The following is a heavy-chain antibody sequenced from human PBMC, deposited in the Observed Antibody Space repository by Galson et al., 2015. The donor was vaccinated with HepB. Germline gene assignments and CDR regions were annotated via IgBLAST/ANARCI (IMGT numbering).Heavy chain of an antibody. J-gene: IGHJ4*02. Sequence: SLRLSCAASGFTFSSYEMNWVRQAPGKGLEWVSYISSSGSTIYYADSVKGRFTISRDNAKNSLYLQMNSLRAKDTAVYYCARDYYYGSIYFDYWGQGTLVTVSS. CDR3: ARDYYYGSIYFDY. CDR2: ISSSGSTI. D-gene: IGHD3-10*01. CDR1: GFTFSSYE. V-gene: IGHV3-48*03.